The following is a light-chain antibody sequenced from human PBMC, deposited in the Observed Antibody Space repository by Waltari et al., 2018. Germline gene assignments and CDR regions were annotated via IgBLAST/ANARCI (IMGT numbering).Light chain of an antibody. Sequence: EVVLTQSPGSLSSSPGEGVTLSCRASQSVSRALAWYQQKPGQAPRLLIFGASNRATGIPDRFSGSGSETDFSLTISRLEPEDFAVYYCQHYVRLPATFGRGTKVEIK. CDR2: GAS. V-gene: IGKV3-20*01. J-gene: IGKJ1*01. CDR1: QSVSRA. CDR3: QHYVRLPAT.